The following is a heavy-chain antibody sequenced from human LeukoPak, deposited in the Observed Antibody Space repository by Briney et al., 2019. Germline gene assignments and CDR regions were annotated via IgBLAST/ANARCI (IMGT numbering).Heavy chain of an antibody. CDR2: INSDGSST. J-gene: IGHJ5*02. CDR1: GFTFSSYW. Sequence: GGSLRLSCAASGFTFSSYWMHWVRQAPGKGLVWVSRINSDGSSTSCADSVKGRFTISRDNAKNTLYLQMNSLRAEDTAVYYCVRGGYCSSTSCPSPRFDPWGQGTLVTVSS. V-gene: IGHV3-74*01. D-gene: IGHD2-2*01. CDR3: VRGGYCSSTSCPSPRFDP.